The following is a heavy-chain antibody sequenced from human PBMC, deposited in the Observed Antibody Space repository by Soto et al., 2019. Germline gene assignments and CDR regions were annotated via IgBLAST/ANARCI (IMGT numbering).Heavy chain of an antibody. CDR2: IYYSGST. V-gene: IGHV4-39*01. CDR3: GRRGGGGYSYVDY. D-gene: IGHD5-18*01. Sequence: SETLSLTCTVSGGSISSSSYYWGWIRQPPGKGLEWIGSIYYSGSTYYNPSLKSRVTISVDTSKNQFSLKLSSVTAADTAVYYCGRRGGGGYSYVDYWGQGTLVTVSS. CDR1: GGSISSSSYY. J-gene: IGHJ4*02.